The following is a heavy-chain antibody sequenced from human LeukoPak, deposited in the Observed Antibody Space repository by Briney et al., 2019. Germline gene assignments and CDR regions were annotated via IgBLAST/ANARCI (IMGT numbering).Heavy chain of an antibody. V-gene: IGHV4-59*12. D-gene: IGHD3-10*01. Sequence: SETLSLTCTVSGGSISSYYWSWIRQPPGKGLEWIGYIYYSGSTNYNPSLKSRVTISVDTSKNQFSLKLSSVTAADTAVYYCARDRDYFDYWGQGTLVTVSS. CDR1: GGSISSYY. CDR2: IYYSGST. J-gene: IGHJ4*02. CDR3: ARDRDYFDY.